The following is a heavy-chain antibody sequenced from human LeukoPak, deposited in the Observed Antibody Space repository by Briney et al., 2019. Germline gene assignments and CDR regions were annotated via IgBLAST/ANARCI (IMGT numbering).Heavy chain of an antibody. CDR1: GFTFSSYW. J-gene: IGHJ4*02. Sequence: GGSLRLSCAASGFTFSSYWMHWVRQAPGKGLVWVSRINSEGSSTSYADSVKGRFTISRDNAKNTLYLQMNSLRAEDMAVYYCARAIGYSYWIDYWGQGTLVTVSS. V-gene: IGHV3-74*01. CDR2: INSEGSST. CDR3: ARAIGYSYWIDY. D-gene: IGHD5-18*01.